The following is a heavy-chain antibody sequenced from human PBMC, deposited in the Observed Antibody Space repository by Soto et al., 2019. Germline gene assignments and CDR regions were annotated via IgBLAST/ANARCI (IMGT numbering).Heavy chain of an antibody. V-gene: IGHV1-3*05. CDR2: INAGNGAT. CDR3: ARGRCQGGTYYCAFHV. J-gene: IGHJ3*01. Sequence: QVQLVQSGAGEKEPGASVKVSCKASGYSFSSYAIHWVRQAPGQRLEWMGWINAGNGATKYSQKFQGRVTITRDTSASTAYRELRSLISEDTAVYYCARGRCQGGTYYCAFHVWGQGTMVTVSS. D-gene: IGHD2-15*01. CDR1: GYSFSSYA.